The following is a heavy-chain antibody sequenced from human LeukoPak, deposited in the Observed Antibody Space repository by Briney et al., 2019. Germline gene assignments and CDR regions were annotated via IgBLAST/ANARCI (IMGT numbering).Heavy chain of an antibody. CDR3: ASMKRGRVRGVIGIYYYYYMDV. D-gene: IGHD3-10*01. Sequence: ASVKVSCKVSGYTLTELSMHWVRQAPGKALEGMGGFDPEDGKTIYAQKFQGRVTMTRNTSISTAYMELSSLRSEDTAVYYCASMKRGRVRGVIGIYYYYYMDVWGKGTTVTISS. V-gene: IGHV1-24*01. CDR1: GYTLTELS. J-gene: IGHJ6*03. CDR2: FDPEDGKT.